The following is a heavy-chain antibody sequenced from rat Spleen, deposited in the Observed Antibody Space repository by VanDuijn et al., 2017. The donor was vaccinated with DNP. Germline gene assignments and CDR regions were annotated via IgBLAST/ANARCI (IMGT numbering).Heavy chain of an antibody. D-gene: IGHD1-11*01. V-gene: IGHV5-31*01. J-gene: IGHJ2*01. CDR3: ARDAGGPFDY. Sequence: EVQLVESGGDLVQPGGSLKLSCIASGSTFNNYYMTWIRQVPGTGLEWVASISNGGGSTYYPDSVKGRFTISRDNAKNTLQLQMNNLRSEDTATYYCARDAGGPFDYWGQGVMVTVSS. CDR1: GSTFNNYY. CDR2: ISNGGGST.